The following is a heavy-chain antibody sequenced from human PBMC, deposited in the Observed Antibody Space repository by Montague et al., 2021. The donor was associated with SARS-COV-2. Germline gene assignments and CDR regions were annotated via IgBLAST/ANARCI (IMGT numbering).Heavy chain of an antibody. Sequence: TLSLTCTVSGGSIRSGSYYWSWIRQPAGKGLEWIGRIYSSGSTNSNPSLKSRVTMSVDTSKNQFSLKVSSVTAADTAVYYCARDYGDYSYYYGLDVWGQGTTVTVSS. V-gene: IGHV4-61*02. CDR3: ARDYGDYSYYYGLDV. CDR2: IYSSGST. CDR1: GGSIRSGSYY. J-gene: IGHJ6*02. D-gene: IGHD4-17*01.